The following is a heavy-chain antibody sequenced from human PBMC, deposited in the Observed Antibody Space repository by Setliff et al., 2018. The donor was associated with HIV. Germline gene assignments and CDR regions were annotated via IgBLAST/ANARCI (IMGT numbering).Heavy chain of an antibody. CDR1: GGSISSSSYY. D-gene: IGHD6-13*01. V-gene: IGHV4-39*01. CDR3: ARHRDPPGSSWIYYYYYMDL. CDR2: IYDSGST. Sequence: SETLSLTCTVSGGSISSSSYYWGWIRQPPGKGLEWIGSIYDSGSTSYNPSLSSRLTISVDTSKNQVSLRLSSVTAADTGIYYCARHRDPPGSSWIYYYYYMDLWGEGTTVTVSS. J-gene: IGHJ6*03.